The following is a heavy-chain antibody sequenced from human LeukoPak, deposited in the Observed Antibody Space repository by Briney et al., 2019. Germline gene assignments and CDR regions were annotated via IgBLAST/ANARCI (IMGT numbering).Heavy chain of an antibody. CDR2: IYHSGST. J-gene: IGHJ4*01. Sequence: EWIGSIYHSGSTFYNPSLKSRVTISVDTSKNLFFLKLNTRAAAHTVVYYDARATGVHTYDYWGYGTLVTVSS. CDR3: ARATGVHTYDY. D-gene: IGHD1-1*01. V-gene: IGHV4-38-2*02.